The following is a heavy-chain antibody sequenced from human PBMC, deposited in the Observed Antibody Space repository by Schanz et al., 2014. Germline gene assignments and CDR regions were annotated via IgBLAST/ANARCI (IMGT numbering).Heavy chain of an antibody. D-gene: IGHD6-13*01. J-gene: IGHJ5*02. V-gene: IGHV3-23*01. CDR2: ISGSGETT. CDR3: ARDMTIAPA. Sequence: EVQLLESGGGLVQPGGSLRLSCAASGFTFSSYAMSWVRQAPGKGLEWVSAISGSGETTYYADSVKGRFTISRDNSKNTLYLQMDTLRVEDTAMFYCARDMTIAPAWGQGTLVTVSS. CDR1: GFTFSSYA.